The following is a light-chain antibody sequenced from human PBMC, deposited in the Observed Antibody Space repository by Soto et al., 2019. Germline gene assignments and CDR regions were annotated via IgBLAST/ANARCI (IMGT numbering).Light chain of an antibody. V-gene: IGKV3-11*01. Sequence: EVVLTQSPVPLSLSPGERATLSCRASQSFRGLLAWYQQKPGQAPRLLIYDSYNRATGIPPRFSGSGSGTDFTLTISSLDPEDSAVYYCQQRHMWPITFGQGTRLDIK. J-gene: IGKJ5*01. CDR1: QSFRGL. CDR2: DSY. CDR3: QQRHMWPIT.